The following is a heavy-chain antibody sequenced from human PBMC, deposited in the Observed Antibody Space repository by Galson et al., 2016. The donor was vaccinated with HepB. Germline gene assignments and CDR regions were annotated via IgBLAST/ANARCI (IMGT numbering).Heavy chain of an antibody. CDR3: ARDPYYYDSRGYTTGFDV. V-gene: IGHV3-53*01. CDR2: IYSDGST. J-gene: IGHJ3*01. D-gene: IGHD3-22*01. CDR1: GFIVNNNY. Sequence: SLRLSCAASGFIVNNNYMNWVRQAPGKGLEWVSVIYSDGSTYYAVSVKGRFTISGDNSKNMLYLQMNTLRAEDTAVYYCARDPYYYDSRGYTTGFDVWGQGTMVTVSS.